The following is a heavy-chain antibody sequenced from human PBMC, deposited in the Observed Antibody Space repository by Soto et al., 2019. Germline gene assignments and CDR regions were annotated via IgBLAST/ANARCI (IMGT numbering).Heavy chain of an antibody. J-gene: IGHJ3*02. D-gene: IGHD2-15*01. CDR3: AKDRAMVVAATTWDAFDI. Sequence: EVQLVESGGGLVQPGRSLRLSCAASGFTFDDYAMHWVRQAPGKGLEWVSGISWNSGSIGYADSVKGRFTISRDNAKNSLYLQMNSLRAEDTAVYYCAKDRAMVVAATTWDAFDIWGKGTMVTVSS. CDR1: GFTFDDYA. CDR2: ISWNSGSI. V-gene: IGHV3-9*01.